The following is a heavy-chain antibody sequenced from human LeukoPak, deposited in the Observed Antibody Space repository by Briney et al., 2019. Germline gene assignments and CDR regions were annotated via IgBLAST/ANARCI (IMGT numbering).Heavy chain of an antibody. Sequence: GASVKVSCKASGYTFTSYDINWVRQAAGQGLEWMGWMNPNSGNTGYAQKFQGRVTMTRNTSISTACMELSSLRSEDTAVYYCARGSSSWIPYYYYMDVWGKGTTVTVSS. CDR3: ARGSSSWIPYYYYMDV. J-gene: IGHJ6*03. CDR2: MNPNSGNT. D-gene: IGHD6-13*01. CDR1: GYTFTSYD. V-gene: IGHV1-8*01.